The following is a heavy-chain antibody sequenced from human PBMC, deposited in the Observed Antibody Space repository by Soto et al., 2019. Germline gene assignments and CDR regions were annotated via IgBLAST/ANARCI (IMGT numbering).Heavy chain of an antibody. Sequence: GGSLRLSCAASGFTFSSYSMNWVRQAPGKGLEWVSSISSSSSYIYYADSVKGRFTISRDNAKNSLYLQMNSLRAEDTAVYYCARDLLRDYIIDPWGQGTLVTVSS. V-gene: IGHV3-21*01. CDR1: GFTFSSYS. J-gene: IGHJ5*02. CDR2: ISSSSSYI. CDR3: ARDLLRDYIIDP. D-gene: IGHD4-4*01.